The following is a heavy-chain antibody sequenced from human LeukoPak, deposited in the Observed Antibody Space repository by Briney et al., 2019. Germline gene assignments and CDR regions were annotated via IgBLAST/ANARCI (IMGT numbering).Heavy chain of an antibody. CDR1: GFTFSSYA. J-gene: IGHJ4*02. V-gene: IGHV3-23*01. D-gene: IGHD3-22*01. Sequence: TGGSLRLSCAASGFTFSSYAMSWVRQAPGKGLEWVSAISVSGGSTYYADSVKGRFTISRDNSKNTLYLQMNSLRAEDTAVYYCAKADDSSGYYGGYYFDYWGQGTLVTVSS. CDR3: AKADDSSGYYGGYYFDY. CDR2: ISVSGGST.